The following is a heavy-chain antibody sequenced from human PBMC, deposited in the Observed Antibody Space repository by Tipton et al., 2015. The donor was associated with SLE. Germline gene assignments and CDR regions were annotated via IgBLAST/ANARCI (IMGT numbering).Heavy chain of an antibody. CDR1: GDSIISNNY. CDR3: ARRRAAVPFDY. D-gene: IGHD6-13*01. V-gene: IGHV4-39*07. J-gene: IGHJ4*02. CDR2: IYYSGST. Sequence: TLSLTCAVSGDSIISNNYWSWVRQPPGKGPEWIGSIYYSGSTYYNPSLKSRLTISLDTSKNQFSLKLTSVTAADTAVYYCARRRAAVPFDYWGQGTLVTVS.